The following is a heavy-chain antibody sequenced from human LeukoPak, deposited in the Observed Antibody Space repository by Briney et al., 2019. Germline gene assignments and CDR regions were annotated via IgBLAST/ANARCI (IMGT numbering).Heavy chain of an antibody. J-gene: IGHJ4*02. CDR2: INHSGST. CDR1: GGSFSGYY. D-gene: IGHD1-26*01. CDR3: ASGSYHTPVDY. Sequence: PSETLSLTCAVYGGSFSGYYWSWIRRPPGKGLEWIGEINHSGSTNYNPSLKSRVTISVDTSKNQFSLKLSSVTAADTAVYYCASGSYHTPVDYWGQGTLVTVSS. V-gene: IGHV4-34*01.